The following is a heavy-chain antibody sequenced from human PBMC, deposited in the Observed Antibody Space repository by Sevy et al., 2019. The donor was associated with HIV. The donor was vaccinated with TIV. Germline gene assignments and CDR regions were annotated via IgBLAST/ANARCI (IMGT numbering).Heavy chain of an antibody. CDR1: GFTFSSYA. Sequence: GGSLRLSCAASGFTFSSYAMSWVRQAPGKGLEWVSAISGSGGSTYYADSVKGRFTISRDNSKNTLYLQMTSLRAEDKAVYYCAKGVLGAARPQYFQHWGQGTLVTVSS. CDR3: AKGVLGAARPQYFQH. V-gene: IGHV3-23*01. D-gene: IGHD6-6*01. J-gene: IGHJ1*01. CDR2: ISGSGGST.